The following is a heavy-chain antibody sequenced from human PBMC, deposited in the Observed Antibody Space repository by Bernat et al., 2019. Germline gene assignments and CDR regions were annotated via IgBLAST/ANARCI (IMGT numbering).Heavy chain of an antibody. D-gene: IGHD2-15*01. CDR2: ISSSSYT. V-gene: IGHV3-11*05. CDR3: SRARGDCSGGSCYYDFDS. Sequence: QVQLVESGGGLVKPGGSLRLSCAASGFTFSDYYMSWIRQAPGKGLEWVSYISSSSYTNYADSVKGRFTISRDNAKNSLYLQMNSLRAEDTAVYYCSRARGDCSGGSCYYDFDSWGQGTLVTVSS. CDR1: GFTFSDYY. J-gene: IGHJ4*02.